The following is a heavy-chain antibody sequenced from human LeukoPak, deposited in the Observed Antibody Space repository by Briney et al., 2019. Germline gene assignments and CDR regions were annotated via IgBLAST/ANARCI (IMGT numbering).Heavy chain of an antibody. CDR1: GFTFSSYR. D-gene: IGHD3-10*01. CDR2: VKSDGSSA. CDR3: ARGRYYLDS. J-gene: IGHJ4*02. Sequence: GGSLRLSCAASGFTFSSYRMHWVRQVPGKGLVWVSHVKSDGSSATYGDSVEGRFTISRDNAKNTLFLQMNSLRVEDTAVYYCARGRYYLDSWGQGTLVTVSS. V-gene: IGHV3-74*01.